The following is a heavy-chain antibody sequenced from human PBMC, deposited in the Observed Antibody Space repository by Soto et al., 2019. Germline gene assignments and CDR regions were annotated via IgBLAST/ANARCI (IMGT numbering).Heavy chain of an antibody. V-gene: IGHV1-18*01. J-gene: IGHJ4*02. D-gene: IGHD3-9*01. Sequence: QVQLVQSGAEVKRPGDSVKVSCQASGYTFGHFYITWVRQAPGQELEWMGAISPHNRNTNYAEKFRGRVTMTTDTSTTTAYMELRSLRSDDTAVYYCARDEGGYDILTGYYKAHHFDQWGQGALVTVSS. CDR1: GYTFGHFY. CDR3: ARDEGGYDILTGYYKAHHFDQ. CDR2: ISPHNRNT.